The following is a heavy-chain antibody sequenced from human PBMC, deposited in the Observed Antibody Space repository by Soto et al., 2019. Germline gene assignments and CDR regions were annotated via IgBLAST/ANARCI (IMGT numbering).Heavy chain of an antibody. CDR3: ARGPMTTVSSPDFY. CDR1: GYAFTNYG. CDR2: ISGYNGNT. D-gene: IGHD4-17*01. V-gene: IGHV1-18*01. Sequence: QVQLVQSGAEVKKPGASVTVSCKASGYAFTNYGITWVRQAPGQGLEWMGWISGYNGNTHYAQKLQGRVTKTKDTSTSTAYMELRSLRSDDTAVYYFARGPMTTVSSPDFYWGQGTLLTVSS. J-gene: IGHJ4*02.